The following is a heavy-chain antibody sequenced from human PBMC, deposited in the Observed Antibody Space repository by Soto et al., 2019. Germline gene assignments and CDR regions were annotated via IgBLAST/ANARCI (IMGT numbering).Heavy chain of an antibody. J-gene: IGHJ4*02. CDR2: MNSDGSFI. D-gene: IGHD2-15*01. CDR1: EFTFSSSW. Sequence: EVQLVESGGGLVQPGGSLRLSCVVSEFTFSSSWMHWVRQGPGRGLMWVSRMNSDGSFINYADSVKGRFTTSRDNAKNMLYLHMNSLRPEDTALYYCVSGWSEFWGQGTLVTVSS. V-gene: IGHV3-74*01. CDR3: VSGWSEF.